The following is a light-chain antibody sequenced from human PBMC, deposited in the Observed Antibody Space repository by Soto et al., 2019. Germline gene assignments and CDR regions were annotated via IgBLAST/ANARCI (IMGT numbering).Light chain of an antibody. V-gene: IGKV1-9*01. CDR3: QQLWTYPLT. CDR1: QDVSRS. Sequence: DTQLTQSPSFLSASVGDRVTISCRASQDVSRSVGWYQQKPGKAPRLLISAASTLHSGVPSRFSGSGSGTDFTLTISSLQPEDFATYYCQQLWTYPLTFGGGTKVEIK. CDR2: AAS. J-gene: IGKJ4*01.